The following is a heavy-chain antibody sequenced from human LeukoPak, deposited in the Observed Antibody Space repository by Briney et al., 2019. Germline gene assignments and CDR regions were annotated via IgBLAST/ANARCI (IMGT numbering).Heavy chain of an antibody. CDR1: GFIFSSYA. Sequence: GGSLRLSCAASGFIFSSYAMSWVRLAPGKGLEWVSDISGSGATTYYADSVRGRFTISRDNSKNTLFPQMNSLRAEDTAVYYCARSGSYLFYWGQGTLVTVSS. V-gene: IGHV3-23*01. J-gene: IGHJ4*02. D-gene: IGHD1-26*01. CDR3: ARSGSYLFY. CDR2: ISGSGATT.